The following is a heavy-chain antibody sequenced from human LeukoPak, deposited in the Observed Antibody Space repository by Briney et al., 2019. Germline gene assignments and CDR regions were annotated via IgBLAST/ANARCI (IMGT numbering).Heavy chain of an antibody. CDR3: AKDFYDSSGYSYYFDY. CDR2: ISYDGSNK. D-gene: IGHD3-22*01. V-gene: IGHV3-30*18. Sequence: PGESLRLSCAASGFTFSSYGMHWVRQAPGKGLEWVAVISYDGSNKYYADSVKGRFTISRDNSKNTLYLQMNSLRAEDTAVYYCAKDFYDSSGYSYYFDYWGQGTLVTVSS. J-gene: IGHJ4*02. CDR1: GFTFSSYG.